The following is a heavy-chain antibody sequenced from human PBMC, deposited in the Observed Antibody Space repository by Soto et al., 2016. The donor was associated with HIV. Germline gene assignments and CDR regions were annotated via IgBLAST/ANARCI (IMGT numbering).Heavy chain of an antibody. CDR1: GYIFKHYD. Sequence: QEQLVQSGAEVRKPGASVRVSCKASGYIFKHYDINWVRQATGQGLEWMGWVNPNSGNTGYAQRFQGRVTMTRNISINTVYMGLSRLRSDDTAVYYCARGCNGGSCEKDWGQGTLVTVSS. CDR2: VNPNSGNT. J-gene: IGHJ4*02. V-gene: IGHV1-8*02. CDR3: ARGCNGGSCEKD. D-gene: IGHD2-15*01.